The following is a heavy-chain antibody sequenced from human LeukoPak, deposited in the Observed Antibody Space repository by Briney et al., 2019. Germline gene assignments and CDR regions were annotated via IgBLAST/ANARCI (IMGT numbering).Heavy chain of an antibody. CDR2: IYSGGST. J-gene: IGHJ3*02. CDR3: AVVSPDAFDI. V-gene: IGHV3-66*01. CDR1: GFTVSSNY. D-gene: IGHD3-22*01. Sequence: PGGSLRLSCAASGFTVSSNYMSWVRQAPGKGMEWVSVIYSGGSTYYADSVKGRFTISRDNSKNTLYLQMNSLRAEDTAVYYCAVVSPDAFDIWGQGTMVTVSS.